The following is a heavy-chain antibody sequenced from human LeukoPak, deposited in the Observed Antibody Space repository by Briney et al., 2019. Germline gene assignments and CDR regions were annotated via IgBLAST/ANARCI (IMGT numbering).Heavy chain of an antibody. J-gene: IGHJ4*02. Sequence: ASVKVSCKASGYTFTSYGISWVRQAPGQGLEWMGWISAYNGNTNYAQKLQGRVTMTTDTSTSTAYMELRSLRSDDTAVYHCARGGRSNIVVVPAAHTYDYWGQGTLVTVSS. V-gene: IGHV1-18*04. CDR2: ISAYNGNT. CDR1: GYTFTSYG. CDR3: ARGGRSNIVVVPAAHTYDY. D-gene: IGHD2-2*01.